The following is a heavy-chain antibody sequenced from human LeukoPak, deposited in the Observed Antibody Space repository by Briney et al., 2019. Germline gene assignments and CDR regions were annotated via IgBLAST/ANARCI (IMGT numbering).Heavy chain of an antibody. Sequence: PGGSLRLSCAASGFTFSSYWMSWVRQAPGKGLEWVANIKQDGSEKYYMDSVKGRFTISRDNAKNSLYLQMNSLRAEDTAVYYCARATPSSGWTRTYYYYYGMDVWGQGTTVTVSS. J-gene: IGHJ6*02. CDR3: ARATPSSGWTRTYYYYYGMDV. V-gene: IGHV3-7*03. CDR2: IKQDGSEK. D-gene: IGHD6-19*01. CDR1: GFTFSSYW.